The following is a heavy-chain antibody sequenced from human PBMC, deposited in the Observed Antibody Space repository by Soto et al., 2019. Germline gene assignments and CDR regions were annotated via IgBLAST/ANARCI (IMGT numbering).Heavy chain of an antibody. CDR3: VATYGDYLDY. CDR1: GYYFPSYW. Sequence: PGESLKISCKGSGYYFPSYWIGWVRQMPGKGLEWMAIIYPDDSDSRYSPSFQGQVTISADKSISTAYLQWSSLKASDTAIYYCVATYGDYLDYWGQGTLVTVSS. D-gene: IGHD4-17*01. J-gene: IGHJ4*02. CDR2: IYPDDSDS. V-gene: IGHV5-51*01.